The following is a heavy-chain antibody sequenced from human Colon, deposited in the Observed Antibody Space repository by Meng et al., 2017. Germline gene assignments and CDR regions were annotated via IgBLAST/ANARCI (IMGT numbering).Heavy chain of an antibody. V-gene: IGHV4-34*02. Sequence: QPQQWGAGPLKASETLSLSCAAYGGSLSSKDWRWNRQTPGKGLEWIGEIYHSGSTNYNPSLKSRVTISVDKSKNQFSLKLSSVTAADTAVYYCARNSAAGVDYWGQGTLVTVSS. J-gene: IGHJ4*02. CDR3: ARNSAAGVDY. CDR1: GGSLSSKD. D-gene: IGHD6-13*01. CDR2: IYHSGST.